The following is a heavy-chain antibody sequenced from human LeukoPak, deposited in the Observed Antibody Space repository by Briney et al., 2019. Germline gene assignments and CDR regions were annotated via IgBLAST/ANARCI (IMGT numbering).Heavy chain of an antibody. CDR3: AKGSGYYNYYYYAMDV. CDR2: ISWNSGSI. J-gene: IGHJ6*02. V-gene: IGHV3-9*01. Sequence: GGSLRLSCAASGFTFDDYAMHWVRQAPGKGLEWVSGISWNSGSIGYADSVKGRFTISRDNAKNSLYLQMNSLRAEDTALYYCAKGSGYYNYYYYAMDVWGQGTTVTVSS. CDR1: GFTFDDYA. D-gene: IGHD3-22*01.